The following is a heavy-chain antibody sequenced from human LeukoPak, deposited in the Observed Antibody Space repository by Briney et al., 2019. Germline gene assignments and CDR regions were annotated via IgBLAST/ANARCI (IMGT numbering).Heavy chain of an antibody. CDR2: TFWNDDK. CDR1: GFSLSTTGVG. J-gene: IGHJ4*01. V-gene: IGHV2-5*01. CDR3: VHKGVGSGSYNV. Sequence: SGPTLVKPTQTLTLTCTFSGFSLSTTGVGVGWIRQPPGKALEWLAITFWNDDKSYSPSLKSRLTITKDTSKNQVVLIMTNMDSVDTATYYCVHKGVGSGSYNVWGQGTLVTVSS. D-gene: IGHD3-10*01.